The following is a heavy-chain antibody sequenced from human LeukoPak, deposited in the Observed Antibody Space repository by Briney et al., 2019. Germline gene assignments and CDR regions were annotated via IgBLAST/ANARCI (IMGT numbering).Heavy chain of an antibody. CDR2: ISYDGSNK. CDR3: ARSSMYGDYYDY. D-gene: IGHD3-10*02. J-gene: IGHJ4*02. Sequence: PGGSLRLSCAASGFTFSSYAMHWVRQAPGKGLEWVAVISYDGSNKYYADSVKGRFTISRDNSKNTLYLQMNSLRAEDTAVYHCARSSMYGDYYDYWGQGTLVTVSS. V-gene: IGHV3-30-3*01. CDR1: GFTFSSYA.